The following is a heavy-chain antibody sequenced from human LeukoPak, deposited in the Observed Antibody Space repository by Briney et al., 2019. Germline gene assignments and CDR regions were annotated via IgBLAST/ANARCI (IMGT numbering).Heavy chain of an antibody. CDR2: ISSSSSYI. Sequence: PGGSLRLSCAASGFTFSSYSMNWVRQAPGKGLEWVSSISSSSSYIYYADSVKGRFTISRDNAKNSLYLQMDSLRAEDTAVYYCARTYCSSTSCPFPDDAFDIWGQGTLVTVSS. D-gene: IGHD2-2*01. CDR3: ARTYCSSTSCPFPDDAFDI. V-gene: IGHV3-21*01. J-gene: IGHJ3*02. CDR1: GFTFSSYS.